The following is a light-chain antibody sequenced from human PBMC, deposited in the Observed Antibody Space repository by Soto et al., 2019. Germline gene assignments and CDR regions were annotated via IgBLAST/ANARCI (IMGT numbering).Light chain of an antibody. Sequence: EIVLTQSPGTLSLSPGERATLSCRASQSVSSSYLAWYQQKPGQAPRLLIYGASARATGSPDRFSGSGSGTDFPLSILRLEPEDFAVYYCQQYGSSSLTFGGGTKVESK. CDR3: QQYGSSSLT. V-gene: IGKV3-20*01. CDR2: GAS. J-gene: IGKJ4*01. CDR1: QSVSSSY.